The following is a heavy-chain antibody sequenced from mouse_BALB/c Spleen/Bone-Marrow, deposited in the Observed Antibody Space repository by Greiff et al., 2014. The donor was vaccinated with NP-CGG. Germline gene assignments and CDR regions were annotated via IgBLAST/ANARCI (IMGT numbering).Heavy chain of an antibody. CDR2: IDPANGYT. V-gene: IGHV14-3*02. CDR3: ARLGYRYGYWFFDV. Sequence: VQLKHSGAELVKPGASVKLSCTASGFNIKDTYMHWVKQRPGQGLEWTGRIDPANGYTKYDPKFQGKATITADTSSNTAYLQLSSLTSEDTAVYYCARLGYRYGYWFFDVWGAGTTVTVSS. J-gene: IGHJ1*01. D-gene: IGHD2-14*01. CDR1: GFNIKDTY.